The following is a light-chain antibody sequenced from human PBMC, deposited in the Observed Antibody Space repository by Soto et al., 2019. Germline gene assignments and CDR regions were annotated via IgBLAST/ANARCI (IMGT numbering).Light chain of an antibody. Sequence: QSVLTQPRSVSGSPGQSVTIACTGTSSDVGGYNYVSWYQQHPGKAPKLMIFDVSKRPSRVPDRFSGSKSVNTDTLTISGLQAEDEADYYCCSYAGTHTYVFGTGTKLTVL. CDR1: SSDVGGYNY. CDR2: DVS. J-gene: IGLJ1*01. CDR3: CSYAGTHTYV. V-gene: IGLV2-11*01.